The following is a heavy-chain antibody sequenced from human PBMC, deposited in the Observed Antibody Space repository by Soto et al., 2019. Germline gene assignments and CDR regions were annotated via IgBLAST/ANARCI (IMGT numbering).Heavy chain of an antibody. CDR1: GFSFSIYG. CDR2: ISGGTDRT. CDR3: AKAVPYITLIRGNFDR. Sequence: EEQVLESGGGLVQPGGSLRLSCVGSGFSFSIYGMSWVRQAPGKGLEWVPGISGGTDRTYYADSVKGRFTTSRDNSKNTIYLQMTSLKADDTAVYYCAKAVPYITLIRGNFDRWGQGTLVTVSS. J-gene: IGHJ4*02. D-gene: IGHD3-10*01. V-gene: IGHV3-23*01.